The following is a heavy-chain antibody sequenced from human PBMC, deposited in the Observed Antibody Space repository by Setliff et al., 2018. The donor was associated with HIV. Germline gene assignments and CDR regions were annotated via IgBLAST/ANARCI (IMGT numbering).Heavy chain of an antibody. V-gene: IGHV1-46*01. D-gene: IGHD2-2*01. CDR1: GYTFPSFY. Sequence: ASVKVSCKASGYTFPSFYVHWVRQAPGQGLEWMGIINPSGGSTTYAQKFQGRVTMTRDTSTSTVNIYLSSLRSDDTAVYYCARAGKLEPTTMSYFDFWGQGTLVTVSS. CDR3: ARAGKLEPTTMSYFDF. CDR2: INPSGGST. J-gene: IGHJ4*02.